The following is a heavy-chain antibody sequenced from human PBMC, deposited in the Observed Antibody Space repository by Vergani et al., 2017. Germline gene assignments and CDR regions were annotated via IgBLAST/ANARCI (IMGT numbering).Heavy chain of an antibody. Sequence: EVQLVQSGAEVKKSGESLKISCKGSGYSFTSYWIGWVRQMPGKGLEWMGIIYPGDSDTRYSPSFQGQVTISADKSISTAYLQWSSLKASDTAMYYCATGYCSSTSCFGWNWFDPWGQGTLVTVSS. CDR1: GYSFTSYW. D-gene: IGHD2-2*01. J-gene: IGHJ5*02. V-gene: IGHV5-51*03. CDR2: IYPGDSDT. CDR3: ATGYCSSTSCFGWNWFDP.